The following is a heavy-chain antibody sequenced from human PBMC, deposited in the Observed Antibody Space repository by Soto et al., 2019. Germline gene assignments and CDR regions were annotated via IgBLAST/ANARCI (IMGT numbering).Heavy chain of an antibody. D-gene: IGHD3-9*01. CDR2: INHSGST. CDR3: ARLEGLATISYYFDF. CDR1: GGSFSGYY. Sequence: SATLSLTCAVYGGSFSGYYWSWIRQPPGKGLEWIGEINHSGSTNYNPSLQTRVTISLDKSKSQFSLKLNSVTAADSAVYFCARLEGLATISYYFDFWGPGALVTVSS. J-gene: IGHJ4*02. V-gene: IGHV4-34*01.